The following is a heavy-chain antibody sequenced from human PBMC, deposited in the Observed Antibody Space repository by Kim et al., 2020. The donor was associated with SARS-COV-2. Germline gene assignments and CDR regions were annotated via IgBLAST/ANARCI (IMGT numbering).Heavy chain of an antibody. D-gene: IGHD3-10*01. CDR1: GYSFTSYW. V-gene: IGHV5-51*01. CDR3: ARLVTYYYGSGSYGPFDY. Sequence: GESLKISCKGSGYSFTSYWIGWVRQMPGKGLEWMGIIYPGDSDTRYSPSFQGQVTISADKSISTAYLQWSSLKASDTAMYYCARLVTYYYGSGSYGPFDYWGQGTLVTVSS. CDR2: IYPGDSDT. J-gene: IGHJ4*02.